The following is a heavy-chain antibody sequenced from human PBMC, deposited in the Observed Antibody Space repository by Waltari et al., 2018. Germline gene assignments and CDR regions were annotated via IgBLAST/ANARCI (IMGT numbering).Heavy chain of an antibody. CDR1: GYTFSASY. CDR2: INPKSGDT. CDR3: ARDLMTTVTTEFYSDY. J-gene: IGHJ4*02. D-gene: IGHD4-4*01. V-gene: IGHV1-2*02. Sequence: QVQLVQSGAEMRKPGASVKVSCQPSGYTFSASYVHWVRQAPGQGLEWMGWINPKSGDTHYAQNFQGRATMTRDTSISTVYMELSRLTSDDTAVYYCARDLMTTVTTEFYSDYWGQGTLVIISS.